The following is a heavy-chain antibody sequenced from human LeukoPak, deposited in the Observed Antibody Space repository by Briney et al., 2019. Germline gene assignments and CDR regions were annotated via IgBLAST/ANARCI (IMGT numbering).Heavy chain of an antibody. CDR3: ARASGCYDY. CDR2: IWFDGSNK. V-gene: IGHV3-33*01. CDR1: GFSFSTYG. J-gene: IGHJ4*02. Sequence: GGSLRLSCAASGFSFSTYGMHWVRQAPGKGLEWVAVIWFDGSNKYYADSVKGRFTISRDNSKNTLYLQMNSLRAEDTAVYYCARASGCYDYWGQGTLVTVSS. D-gene: IGHD1-26*01.